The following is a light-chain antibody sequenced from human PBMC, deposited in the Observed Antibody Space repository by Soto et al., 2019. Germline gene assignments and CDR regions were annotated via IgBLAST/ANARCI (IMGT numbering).Light chain of an antibody. V-gene: IGLV2-14*03. CDR2: DVT. CDR3: SSYTSSSTSV. Sequence: QSALTQPASVSWSPGQSIAISCTGTSSDVGAYNYVSWYQQHPGKAPKLMIFDVTNRPSGVSDRFSGSKSGNTASLTISGLQAEDEADYYCSSYTSSSTSVFGTGTKVTVL. CDR1: SSDVGAYNY. J-gene: IGLJ1*01.